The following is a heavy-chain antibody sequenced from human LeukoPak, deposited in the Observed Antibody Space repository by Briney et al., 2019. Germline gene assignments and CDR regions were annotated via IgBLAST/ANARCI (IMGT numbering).Heavy chain of an antibody. D-gene: IGHD6-19*01. CDR3: AKGSIAVAGSYWYFDL. Sequence: GGSLRLSCAASGFAFDDYAMHWVRQAPGKGLEWVSGISWNSGSIGYADSVKGRFTISRDNAKNSLYLQMNSLRAEDTALYYCAKGSIAVAGSYWYFDLWGRGTLVTVSS. CDR1: GFAFDDYA. CDR2: ISWNSGSI. J-gene: IGHJ2*01. V-gene: IGHV3-9*01.